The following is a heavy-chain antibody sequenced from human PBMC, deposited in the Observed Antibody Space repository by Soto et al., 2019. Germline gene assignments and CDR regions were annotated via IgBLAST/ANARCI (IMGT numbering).Heavy chain of an antibody. D-gene: IGHD2-21*02. CDR3: ARPPPCGGDCYFSEPFDY. Sequence: GGSLRLSCAASGFTFSSYGMHWVRQAPGKGLEWVAVIWYDGSNKYYADSVKGRFTISRDNSKNTLYLQMNSLRAEDTAVYYCARPPPCGGDCYFSEPFDYWGQGTLVTVSS. CDR1: GFTFSSYG. V-gene: IGHV3-33*01. J-gene: IGHJ4*02. CDR2: IWYDGSNK.